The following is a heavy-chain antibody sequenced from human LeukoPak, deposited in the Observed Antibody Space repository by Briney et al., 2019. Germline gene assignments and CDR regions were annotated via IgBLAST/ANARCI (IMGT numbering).Heavy chain of an antibody. D-gene: IGHD6-19*01. V-gene: IGHV1-2*06. Sequence: GASVKVSCKASGYTFTGYYTHWVRQAPGQGLEWMGRINPNSGGTNYAQKFQGRVTMTRDTSISTAYMELSRLRSDDTAVYYCHAYGGSAGTHPFDYWGQGTLVTVSS. CDR3: HAYGGSAGTHPFDY. CDR1: GYTFTGYY. CDR2: INPNSGGT. J-gene: IGHJ4*02.